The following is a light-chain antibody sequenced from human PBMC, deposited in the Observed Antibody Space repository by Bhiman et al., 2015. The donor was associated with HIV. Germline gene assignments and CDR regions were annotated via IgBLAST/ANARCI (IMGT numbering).Light chain of an antibody. V-gene: IGLV1-40*01. J-gene: IGLJ2*01. CDR2: ANV. Sequence: QSVLTQPPSVSGAPGQRVTISCTGSSSNIGAGYEVHWYQQLPGTAPKLLIYANVNRPSGVPDRFSGSKSGTSASLAITGLQAEDEANYYCQSYDSSLSGSVFGGGTKLTVL. CDR3: QSYDSSLSGSV. CDR1: SSNIGAGYE.